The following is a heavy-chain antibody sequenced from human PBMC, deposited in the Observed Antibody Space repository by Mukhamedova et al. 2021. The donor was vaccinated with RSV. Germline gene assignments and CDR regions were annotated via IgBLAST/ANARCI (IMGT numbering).Heavy chain of an antibody. CDR2: INHSGST. D-gene: IGHD6-6*01. V-gene: IGHV4-34*01. CDR3: ARRSHEYSSSPARPYYYYYMDV. J-gene: IGHJ6*03. Sequence: GKGLEWIGEINHSGSTNYNPSLKSRVTISVDTSKNQFSLKLSSVTAADTAVYYCARRSHEYSSSPARPYYYYYMDVWGKGTTVT.